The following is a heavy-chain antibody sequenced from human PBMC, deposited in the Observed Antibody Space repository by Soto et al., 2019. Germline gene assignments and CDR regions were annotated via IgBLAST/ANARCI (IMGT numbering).Heavy chain of an antibody. CDR3: ARESGYYDSSGYYYTFDY. Sequence: PSETLSLTCTVSCGSISSGGYYWSWILQHPVKGLEWIGYIYYSGSTYYNPSLKSRVTISVDTSKNQFSLKLSSVTAADTAVYYCARESGYYDSSGYYYTFDYWGQGTLVSVSS. J-gene: IGHJ4*02. CDR2: IYYSGST. D-gene: IGHD3-22*01. V-gene: IGHV4-31*03. CDR1: CGSISSGGYY.